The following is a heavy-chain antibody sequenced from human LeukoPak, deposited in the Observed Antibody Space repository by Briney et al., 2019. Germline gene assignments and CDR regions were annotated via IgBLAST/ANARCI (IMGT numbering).Heavy chain of an antibody. V-gene: IGHV1-69*06. CDR1: GYTFTSYG. CDR3: ARGVWSSSLENYYMDV. CDR2: IIPIFGTA. D-gene: IGHD6-13*01. Sequence: GASVKVSCKASGYTFTSYGFSWVRQAPGQGLEWMGGIIPIFGTANYAQKFQGRVTITADKSTSTAYMELSSLRSEDTAVYYCARGVWSSSLENYYMDVWGKGTTVTVSS. J-gene: IGHJ6*03.